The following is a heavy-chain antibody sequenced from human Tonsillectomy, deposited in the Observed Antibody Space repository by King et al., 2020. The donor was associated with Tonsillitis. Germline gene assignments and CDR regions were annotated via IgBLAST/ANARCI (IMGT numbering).Heavy chain of an antibody. CDR3: ARDLITSNGWYDFFDY. CDR2: IKHDGSET. CDR1: GFNFLSHW. D-gene: IGHD6-13*01. J-gene: IGHJ4*02. Sequence: QLVQSGGGLVQPGGSLRLSCAVSGFNFLSHWMSWVRQAPGKGLEWVANIKHDGSETYYVDSVRGRFTISRDDPKNSLYLQMDSLRVEDTAVYYCARDLITSNGWYDFFDYWGQRNRVSVSS. V-gene: IGHV3-7*01.